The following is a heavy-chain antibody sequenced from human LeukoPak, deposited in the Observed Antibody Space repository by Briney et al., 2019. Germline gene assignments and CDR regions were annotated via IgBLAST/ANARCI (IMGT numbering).Heavy chain of an antibody. CDR2: ISGSGGST. CDR1: GFTFSSYA. J-gene: IGHJ4*02. V-gene: IGHV3-23*01. CDR3: AKYAPPSTLLTRFFDS. Sequence: GGSLRLSCAASGFTFSSYAMSWVRQAPGKGLEWVSAISGSGGSTYYADSVKGRFTISRDNSKNTLYLQMNSLRAEDTAVYYCAKYAPPSTLLTRFFDSWGQGTLVTVST. D-gene: IGHD2-21*02.